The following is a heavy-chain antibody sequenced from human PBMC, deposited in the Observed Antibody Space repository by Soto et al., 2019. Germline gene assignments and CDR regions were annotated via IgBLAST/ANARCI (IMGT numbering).Heavy chain of an antibody. V-gene: IGHV4-30-4*01. Sequence: TLSLTCPVSCGSISSGEYYWSWIRNPPGKGLEWIGYIYYSGSTYYNPSLKSRGTISVDTSKNQFSLKLMSLSAADSAVHYCWRLEALANIAHCFEHWGQGPLVTVSS. CDR2: IYYSGST. CDR3: WRLEALANIAHCFEH. J-gene: IGHJ4*02. CDR1: CGSISSGEYY. D-gene: IGHD3-3*01.